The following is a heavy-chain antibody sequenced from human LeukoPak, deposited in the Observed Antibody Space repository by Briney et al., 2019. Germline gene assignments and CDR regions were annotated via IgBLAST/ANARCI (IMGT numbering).Heavy chain of an antibody. CDR1: GFTVSSNY. J-gene: IGHJ4*02. CDR3: ARGGSRGFDY. CDR2: IYSGGST. D-gene: IGHD6-13*01. Sequence: GGSLRLSSAASGFTVSSNYMSWVRQAPGKGLEWVSVIYSGGSTYYADSVKGRFTISRDNSKNTLYLQMNSLRAEDTAVYYCARGGSRGFDYWGQGTLVTVSS. V-gene: IGHV3-53*01.